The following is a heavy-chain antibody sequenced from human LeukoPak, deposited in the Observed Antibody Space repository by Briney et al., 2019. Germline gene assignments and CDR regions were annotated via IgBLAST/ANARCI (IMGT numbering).Heavy chain of an antibody. D-gene: IGHD1-26*01. Sequence: GESLKISCEASGYSFTTYWIGWVRQMPGKGLGWMGIICPGDSDTSYSPSFQGQITISADKSTSTAHLQWSSLKAADTAMYYCAKSHGGGATHSWGQGTLVTVST. J-gene: IGHJ4*02. CDR3: AKSHGGGATHS. V-gene: IGHV5-51*01. CDR2: ICPGDSDT. CDR1: GYSFTTYW.